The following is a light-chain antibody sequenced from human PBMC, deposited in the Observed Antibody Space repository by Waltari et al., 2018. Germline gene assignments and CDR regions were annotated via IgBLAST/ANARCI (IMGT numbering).Light chain of an antibody. CDR1: DSHIGAHY. CDR2: RND. CDR3: ASWDDNLSGSL. V-gene: IGLV1-47*01. Sequence: QSVLTQPPSASGPPGQTVTISCSGSDSHIGAHYVSWFQQLPETAPKLLIYRNDQRPSGVPDRFSGSKSVTSASLAISGLRSEDEASYYCASWDDNLSGSLFGGGTKLTVL. J-gene: IGLJ2*01.